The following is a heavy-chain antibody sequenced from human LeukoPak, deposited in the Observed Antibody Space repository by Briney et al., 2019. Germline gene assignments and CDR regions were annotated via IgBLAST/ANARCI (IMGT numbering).Heavy chain of an antibody. CDR1: GFTFSSYG. J-gene: IGHJ4*02. CDR2: ISSSGSTI. Sequence: GGSLRLSCAASGFTFSSYGMNWVRQAPGKGLEWVSYISSSGSTIYYADSVKGRFTISRDNAKNSLYLQMNSLRAEDTAVYYCARSTAVAGEYYFDYWGQGTLVTVSS. V-gene: IGHV3-48*03. D-gene: IGHD6-19*01. CDR3: ARSTAVAGEYYFDY.